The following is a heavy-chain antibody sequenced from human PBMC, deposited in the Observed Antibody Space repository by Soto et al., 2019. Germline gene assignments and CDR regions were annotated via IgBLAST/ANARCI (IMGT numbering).Heavy chain of an antibody. Sequence: QVQLQQWGAGLLKPSETLSLTCAVYGGSFSGYYWSWIRQPPGKGLEWIGEINHSGSTNYNPSLKSRVTISVDTSKNQFSLKLSSVTAADTAVYYCARRLIRYFDWLSWGQGTLVTVSS. CDR3: ARRLIRYFDWLS. J-gene: IGHJ4*02. CDR2: INHSGST. CDR1: GGSFSGYY. V-gene: IGHV4-34*01. D-gene: IGHD3-9*01.